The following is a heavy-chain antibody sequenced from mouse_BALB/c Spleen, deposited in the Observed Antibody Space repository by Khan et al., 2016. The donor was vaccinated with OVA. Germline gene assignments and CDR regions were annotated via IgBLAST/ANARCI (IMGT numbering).Heavy chain of an antibody. CDR1: GFTFSSYS. Sequence: EVELVESGGGLVKPGGSLKLSCAASGFTFSSYSMSWVRQTPEQRLEWVATISSGGSYTYYPDSVKGRFTISRDNARNTLYVQMSSLRSEDTAIYYCARTAWGYFDYWGQGTTLTVSS. J-gene: IGHJ2*01. V-gene: IGHV5-9-1*01. D-gene: IGHD1-2*01. CDR3: ARTAWGYFDY. CDR2: ISSGGSYT.